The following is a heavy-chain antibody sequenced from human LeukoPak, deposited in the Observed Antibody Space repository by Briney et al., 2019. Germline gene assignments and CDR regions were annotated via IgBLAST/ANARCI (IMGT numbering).Heavy chain of an antibody. J-gene: IGHJ5*02. D-gene: IGHD1-14*01. Sequence: SETLSLTCTVSGGSISNYYWSWIRQPPGKGLEWIGYIYYSGSTNYNPSLKSRVTISVDTSKNQFSLKLSSVTAADTAVYYCARADRKNWFDPWGQGTLVTVSS. CDR2: IYYSGST. CDR3: ARADRKNWFDP. V-gene: IGHV4-59*01. CDR1: GGSISNYY.